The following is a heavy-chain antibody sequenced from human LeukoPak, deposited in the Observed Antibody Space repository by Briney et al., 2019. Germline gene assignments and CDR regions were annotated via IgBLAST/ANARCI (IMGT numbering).Heavy chain of an antibody. CDR2: IFYSGST. Sequence: PSETLSLTCTVSGGSISSYYWSWIRQPPGKGLEWIGYIFYSGSTTYNPSLKSRVTISVDTSKNQFSLRLSSVTVADTAVYYCASWHRPVADDESDYWGQGTLVTVSS. CDR1: GGSISSYY. V-gene: IGHV4-59*01. D-gene: IGHD6-19*01. J-gene: IGHJ4*02. CDR3: ASWHRPVADDESDY.